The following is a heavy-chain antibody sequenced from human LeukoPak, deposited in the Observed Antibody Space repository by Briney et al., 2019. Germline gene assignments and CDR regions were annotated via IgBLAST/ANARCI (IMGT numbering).Heavy chain of an antibody. CDR1: GYTFTSYY. CDR2: INPSGGST. J-gene: IGHJ5*02. Sequence: ASVKVSCKASGYTFTSYYMHWVRQAPGQGLEWMGVINPSGGSTSYAQKFQGRVTMTRDTSTSTVYMELSSLRSEDTAVYYCARDTVGYYDSSGPDRGWFDPWGQGTLVTVSS. CDR3: ARDTVGYYDSSGPDRGWFDP. V-gene: IGHV1-46*01. D-gene: IGHD3-22*01.